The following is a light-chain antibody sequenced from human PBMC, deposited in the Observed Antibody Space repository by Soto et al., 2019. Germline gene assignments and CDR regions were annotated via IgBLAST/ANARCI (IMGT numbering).Light chain of an antibody. CDR2: LGS. CDR1: QSLLHNNGYNY. CDR3: MQALQTPLT. J-gene: IGKJ4*01. V-gene: IGKV2-28*01. Sequence: DIVMTQSPLSLPVIPGEPASISCRSSQSLLHNNGYNYLDWYLQKPGQSPQLLIYLGSNRASGVPDRFSGSGSGTDFTLNISRVEAEDVGVYYCMQALQTPLTFGGGTKVEIK.